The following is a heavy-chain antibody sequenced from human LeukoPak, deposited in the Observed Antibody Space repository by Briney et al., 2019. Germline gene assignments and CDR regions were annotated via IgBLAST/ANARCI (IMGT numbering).Heavy chain of an antibody. CDR1: GGSISSYY. D-gene: IGHD2-21*02. CDR3: ARDQVAVTAIPGRDYYYGMDV. CDR2: IYYSGST. V-gene: IGHV4-59*01. J-gene: IGHJ6*02. Sequence: SETLSLTCTVSGGSISSYYWSWIRQPPGKGLEWIGYIYYSGSTNYNPSLKSRVTISVDTSKNQFSLKLSSVTAADTAVYYCARDQVAVTAIPGRDYYYGMDVWGQGTTVTVSS.